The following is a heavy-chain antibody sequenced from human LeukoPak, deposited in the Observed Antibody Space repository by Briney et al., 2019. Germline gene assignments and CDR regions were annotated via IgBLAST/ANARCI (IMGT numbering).Heavy chain of an antibody. D-gene: IGHD3-16*01. CDR1: GYTFSGYW. V-gene: IGHV5-51*01. CDR3: ARVFRRSYFDY. CDR2: SYPAYSDP. Sequence: GESLKISCKGSGYTFSGYWIGWGRQMPGKGAGGVGISYPAYSDPRYSPSFQGQITISADTSINTACLQWSRLQASDIAMYYCARVFRRSYFDYWGQGTLVTVSS. J-gene: IGHJ4*02.